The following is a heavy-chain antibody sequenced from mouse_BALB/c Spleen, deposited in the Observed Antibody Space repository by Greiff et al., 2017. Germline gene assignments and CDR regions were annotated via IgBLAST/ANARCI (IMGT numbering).Heavy chain of an antibody. CDR2: ISSGGSYT. Sequence: EVKLMESGGGLVKPGGSLKLSCAASGFTFSSYAMSWVRQTPEKRLEWVATISSGGSYTYYPDSVKGRFTISRDNAKNTLYLQMSSLRSEDTAMYYCARRGYDYDGYFDYWGQGTTLTVSS. J-gene: IGHJ2*01. D-gene: IGHD2-4*01. V-gene: IGHV5-9-3*01. CDR3: ARRGYDYDGYFDY. CDR1: GFTFSSYA.